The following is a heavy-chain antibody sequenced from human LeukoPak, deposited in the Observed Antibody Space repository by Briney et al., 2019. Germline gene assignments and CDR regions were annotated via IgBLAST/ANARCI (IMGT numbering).Heavy chain of an antibody. V-gene: IGHV3-20*01. CDR2: INWNGGST. CDR1: GFTSGDYG. CDR3: ARGRCYDLGEELDY. J-gene: IGHJ4*02. D-gene: IGHD3-16*01. Sequence: PGGSLRLSCAASGFTSGDYGMSWVRPPPGRGLEWDSGINWNGGSTGYADSVKGRFTISRDNAKNSLYLQMNSLRAEDTVLYHCARGRCYDLGEELDYWGRGTRVTVSS.